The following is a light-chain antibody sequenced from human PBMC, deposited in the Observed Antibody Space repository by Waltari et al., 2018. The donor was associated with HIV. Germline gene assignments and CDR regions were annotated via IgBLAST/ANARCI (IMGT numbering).Light chain of an antibody. CDR3: CSYAGSSTYV. CDR2: DVS. CDR1: SSDVGGYNY. V-gene: IGLV2-11*01. J-gene: IGLJ1*01. Sequence: QSALTQPRSVSGSPGQSVTISCTGTSSDVGGYNYVSWYQQHPGKAPKLIIDDVSKRPSGVPDRFSGSKSGNTASLTISGLQAEDEADYYCCSYAGSSTYVFGTGTKVTVL.